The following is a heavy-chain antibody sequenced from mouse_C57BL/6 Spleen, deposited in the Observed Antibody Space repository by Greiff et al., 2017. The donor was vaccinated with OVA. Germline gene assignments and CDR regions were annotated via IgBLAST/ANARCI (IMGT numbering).Heavy chain of an antibody. Sequence: QVQLQQSGAELVKPGASVKMSCKASGYTFTSYWITWVKQRPGQGLEWIGDIYPGSGSTNYNEKFKSKATLTVDTSSSTAYMQLSSLTSEDSAVYYCARSSNYVNYYAMDYWGQGTSVTVSS. CDR3: ARSSNYVNYYAMDY. CDR1: GYTFTSYW. D-gene: IGHD2-5*01. V-gene: IGHV1-55*01. CDR2: IYPGSGST. J-gene: IGHJ4*01.